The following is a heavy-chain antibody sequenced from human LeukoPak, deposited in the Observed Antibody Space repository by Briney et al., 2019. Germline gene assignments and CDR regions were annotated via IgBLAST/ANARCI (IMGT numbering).Heavy chain of an antibody. V-gene: IGHV1-69*13. CDR1: GGTFSSYA. CDR3: ARDRSAYCGGDCSVYFDY. D-gene: IGHD2-21*02. J-gene: IGHJ4*02. CDR2: IIPIFGTA. Sequence: SVKVSCKASGGTFSSYAISWVRQAPGQGREWVGGIIPIFGTANYAQKLQGRVTITADESTSTAYMQLSSLRSEDTAVYYCARDRSAYCGGDCSVYFDYWGQGTLVTVSS.